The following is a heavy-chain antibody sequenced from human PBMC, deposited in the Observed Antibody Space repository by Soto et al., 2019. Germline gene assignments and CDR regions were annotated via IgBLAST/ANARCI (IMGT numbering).Heavy chain of an antibody. CDR2: ISSDGSDK. Sequence: QVQLVESGGGVVQPGRSLRLSCAASGFSFSNCGMHWVRQAPGKGLEWVAAISSDGSDKYYSESVKGRFTISRDNSKNTLFLQMNSLRVEDTAVYYCVKGSEVARQELDYWGQEPWSPSPQ. D-gene: IGHD2-15*01. CDR1: GFSFSNCG. CDR3: VKGSEVARQELDY. V-gene: IGHV3-30*18. J-gene: IGHJ4*01.